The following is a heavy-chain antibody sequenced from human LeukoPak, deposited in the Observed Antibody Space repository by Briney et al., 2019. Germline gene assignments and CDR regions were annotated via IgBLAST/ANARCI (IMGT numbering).Heavy chain of an antibody. CDR1: GFTFRSHA. J-gene: IGHJ3*02. CDR3: ARDGLGGAFDI. Sequence: GGSLRLSCAASGFTFRSHAMHWVRQDPGKGLEWVAVISYDGGNTYYVDSVKGRFTISRDNAKNTLYLQMNSLRPEDTAVYYCARDGLGGAFDIWGQGTTVTVCS. V-gene: IGHV3-30*01. CDR2: ISYDGGNT.